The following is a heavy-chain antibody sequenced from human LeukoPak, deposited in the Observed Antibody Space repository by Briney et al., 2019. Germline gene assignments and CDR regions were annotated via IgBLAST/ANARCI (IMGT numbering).Heavy chain of an antibody. J-gene: IGHJ6*02. CDR2: INSDGSST. CDR1: GFTFSSYW. D-gene: IGHD3-22*01. CDR3: AKDQVVSPYLFDYGMDV. V-gene: IGHV3-74*01. Sequence: PGGSLRLSCAASGFTFSSYWMHWVRQAPGKGLVWVSRINSDGSSTSYADSVKGRFTISRDNSKNTLYLQMNSLRAEDTAVYYCAKDQVVSPYLFDYGMDVWGQGTTVTVSS.